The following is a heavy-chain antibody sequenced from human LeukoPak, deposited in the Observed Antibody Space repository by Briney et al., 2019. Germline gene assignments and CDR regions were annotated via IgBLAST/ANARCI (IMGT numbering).Heavy chain of an antibody. V-gene: IGHV3-30-3*01. CDR2: ISYDGIEK. J-gene: IGHJ6*02. CDR1: GFTFSVYA. CDR3: VRPYCSSPNCYMGYYYGLDV. D-gene: IGHD2-2*02. Sequence: GRSLRLSCGASGFTFSVYAIHWVRQAPGKGLEWVAVISYDGIEKSYADSVKGRFTISRDNSKNTLYLQLNSLRFEDTAIYYCVRPYCSSPNCYMGYYYGLDVWGQGTTVTVSS.